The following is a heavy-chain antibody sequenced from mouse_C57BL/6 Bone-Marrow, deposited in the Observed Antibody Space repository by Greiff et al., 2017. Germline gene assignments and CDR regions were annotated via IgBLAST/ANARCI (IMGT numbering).Heavy chain of an antibody. J-gene: IGHJ2*01. V-gene: IGHV1-63*01. CDR1: GYTFTNYW. CDR2: LYPGGGYT. Sequence: QVQLQQSGAELVRPGTSVKMSCKASGYTFTNYWIGWAKQRPGHGLEWIGDLYPGGGYTNYNEKFKGKATLTADKSSSTAYMQFSSLTSEDSAIYYCARSNWDVDFDYGGQGTTLTVSS. D-gene: IGHD4-1*02. CDR3: ARSNWDVDFDY.